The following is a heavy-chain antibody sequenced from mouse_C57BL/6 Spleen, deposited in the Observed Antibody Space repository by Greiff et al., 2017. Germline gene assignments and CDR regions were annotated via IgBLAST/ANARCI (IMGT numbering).Heavy chain of an antibody. J-gene: IGHJ2*01. V-gene: IGHV1-22*01. Sequence: VQLQQSGPELVKPGASVKMSCKASGYTFTDYNMHWVKQSHGKSLEWIGYINPNNGGTSYNQKFKGKATLTVNKSSSTAYMELRSLTSEESAVYYCARHYGYDVGYFDYWGQGTTLTVSS. D-gene: IGHD2-2*01. CDR1: GYTFTDYN. CDR2: INPNNGGT. CDR3: ARHYGYDVGYFDY.